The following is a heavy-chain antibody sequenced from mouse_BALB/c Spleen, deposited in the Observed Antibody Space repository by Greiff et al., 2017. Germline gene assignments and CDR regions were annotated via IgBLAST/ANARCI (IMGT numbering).Heavy chain of an antibody. CDR1: GYSITSGYY. Sequence: EVKLVESGPGLVKPSQSLSLTCSVTGYSITSGYYWNWIRQFPGNKLEWMGYISYDGSNNYNPSLKNRISITRDTSKNQFFLKLNSVTTEDTATEYCAREKAYWGQGALVTVSA. J-gene: IGHJ3*01. V-gene: IGHV3-6*02. CDR2: ISYDGSN. CDR3: AREKAY.